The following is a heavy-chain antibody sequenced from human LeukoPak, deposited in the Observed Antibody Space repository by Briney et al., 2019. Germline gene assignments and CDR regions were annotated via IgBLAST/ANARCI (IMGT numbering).Heavy chain of an antibody. CDR3: ARGRGWIDP. J-gene: IGHJ5*02. V-gene: IGHV3-7*01. CDR2: VNEDGSEK. Sequence: GGSLRLSCAASGFTFTNNWMTWFRQAPGKGLEWVANVNEDGSEKNYVDSVKGRFTISRDNAKNSVYLQMNSLRVEETAVYYCARGRGWIDPWGQGTLVTVPS. D-gene: IGHD5-24*01. CDR1: GFTFTNNW.